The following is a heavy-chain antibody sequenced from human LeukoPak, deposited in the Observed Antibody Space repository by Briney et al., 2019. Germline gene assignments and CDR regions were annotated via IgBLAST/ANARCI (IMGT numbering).Heavy chain of an antibody. D-gene: IGHD3-22*01. V-gene: IGHV1-2*06. CDR1: GYTFTGYY. CDR2: INPNSGGT. CDR3: ARPNVDSSGYWSYFDY. J-gene: IGHJ4*02. Sequence: GASMKVSCKASGYTFTGYYMHWVRQAPGQGLEWMGRINPNSGGTNYAQKFQGRVTMTRDTSISTAYMELSRLRSDDTAVYYCARPNVDSSGYWSYFDYWGQGTLVTVSS.